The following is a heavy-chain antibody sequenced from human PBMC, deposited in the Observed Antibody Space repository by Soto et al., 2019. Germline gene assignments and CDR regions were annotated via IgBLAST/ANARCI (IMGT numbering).Heavy chain of an antibody. CDR2: ISGSGGST. Sequence: GGSLRLSCAASGFTFSSYAMSWVRQAPGKGLEWVSAISGSGGSTYYADSVKGRFTISRDNSKNTLYLQMNSLRAEDTAVYYCAKVRRKGSNSAHYYYGMDVWGQGTTVTVSS. CDR3: AKVRRKGSNSAHYYYGMDV. CDR1: GFTFSSYA. J-gene: IGHJ6*02. D-gene: IGHD6-13*01. V-gene: IGHV3-23*01.